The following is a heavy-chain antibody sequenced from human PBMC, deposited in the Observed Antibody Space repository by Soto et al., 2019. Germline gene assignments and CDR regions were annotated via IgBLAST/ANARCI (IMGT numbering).Heavy chain of an antibody. CDR2: INHSGST. CDR3: ARVLGNDAFDI. CDR1: GGSFSGYY. Sequence: PSETLSLTCAVYGGSFSGYYWSWIRQPPGKGLEWIGEINHSGSTNYNPSLKSRVTISVDKSKNQFSLKLSSVTAADTAMYYCARVLGNDAFDIWGQGTMVTVSS. J-gene: IGHJ3*02. D-gene: IGHD3-3*02. V-gene: IGHV4-34*01.